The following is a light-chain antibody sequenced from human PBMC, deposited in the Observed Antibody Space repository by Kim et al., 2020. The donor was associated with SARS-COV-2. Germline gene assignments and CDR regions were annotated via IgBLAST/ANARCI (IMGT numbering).Light chain of an antibody. Sequence: SSELTQDPAVSVALGQTVRITCQGDSLRSYYASWYQQKPGQAPVLVVYCANNRPSGIPDRFSGSRSGNTASLTVTGAQAEDEADYYCNSRDSSGNQVVFG. J-gene: IGLJ2*01. CDR3: NSRDSSGNQVV. CDR1: SLRSYY. CDR2: CAN. V-gene: IGLV3-19*01.